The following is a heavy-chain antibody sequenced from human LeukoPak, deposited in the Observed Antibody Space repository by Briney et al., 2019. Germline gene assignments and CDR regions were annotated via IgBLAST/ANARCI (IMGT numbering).Heavy chain of an antibody. CDR1: GGSISSSSSY. D-gene: IGHD3-3*01. J-gene: IGHJ4*02. V-gene: IGHV4-39*01. CDR3: ARPLTLRSVYFDY. Sequence: PSETLSLTCTVSGGSISSSSSYWGRIRQPPGKGLEWIGSISYSGDTYYSPSLGSRVSLSVDTSKNQFSLKLTSVTATDTAVYHCARPLTLRSVYFDYWGQGTLVTVSS. CDR2: ISYSGDT.